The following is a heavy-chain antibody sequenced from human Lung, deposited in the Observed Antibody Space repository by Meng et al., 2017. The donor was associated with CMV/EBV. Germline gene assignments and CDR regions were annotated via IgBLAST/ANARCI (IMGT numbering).Heavy chain of an antibody. V-gene: IGHV3-43D*03. Sequence: GEXXKISCVVSGFTFNDYAMHWVRQTPGKGLEGVAFTSWYGDTKFYADSVRGRFTISRDNSKNSLYLQMNSLRHEDTAFYYCAKDRGSSSGRDLEDWGHGXLVTVSS. CDR2: TSWYGDTK. J-gene: IGHJ4*01. D-gene: IGHD6-6*01. CDR1: GFTFNDYA. CDR3: AKDRGSSSGRDLED.